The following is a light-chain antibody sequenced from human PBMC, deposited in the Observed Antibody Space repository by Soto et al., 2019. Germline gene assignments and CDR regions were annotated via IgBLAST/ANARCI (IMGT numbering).Light chain of an antibody. CDR2: GAS. J-gene: IGKJ5*01. Sequence: ESVLTQSPGTLSLSPGERATLSCRASQSVSSSYLAWYQQKPGQAPRLLIYGASSRATGIPDRFSGSGSGTDFTLTISRLEPEDFAVYYCQQYGRHGFCQGTRLEIK. CDR3: QQYGRHG. CDR1: QSVSSSY. V-gene: IGKV3-20*01.